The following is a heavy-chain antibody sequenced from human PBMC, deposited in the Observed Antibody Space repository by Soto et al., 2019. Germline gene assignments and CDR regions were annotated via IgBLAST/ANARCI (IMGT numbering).Heavy chain of an antibody. CDR1: GYSFTSYW. D-gene: IGHD6-19*01. V-gene: IGHV5-10-1*01. CDR2: IDPSDSYT. CDR3: ARQTPIAVAGDYYYGMDV. J-gene: IGHJ6*02. Sequence: PGESLKISCKGSGYSFTSYWISWVRQMPGKGLEWMGRIDPSDSYTNYSPSFQGHVTISADKSISTAYLQWSSLKASDTAMYYCARQTPIAVAGDYYYGMDVWGQGTTVTVSS.